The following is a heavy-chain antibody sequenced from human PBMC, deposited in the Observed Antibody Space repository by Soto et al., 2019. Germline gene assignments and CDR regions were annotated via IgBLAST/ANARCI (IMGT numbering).Heavy chain of an antibody. CDR1: GFTFSSYA. D-gene: IGHD2-2*02. V-gene: IGHV3-23*01. J-gene: IGHJ4*02. Sequence: GGSLRLSCAASGFTFSSYAMSWVRQAPGKGLEWVSAISGSGGSTYYADSVKGRFTISRDNSKNTLYLQMNSLRAEDTAVYYCAKDYGDRYIVVVPAAIRHWGQGTLVTVSS. CDR2: ISGSGGST. CDR3: AKDYGDRYIVVVPAAIRH.